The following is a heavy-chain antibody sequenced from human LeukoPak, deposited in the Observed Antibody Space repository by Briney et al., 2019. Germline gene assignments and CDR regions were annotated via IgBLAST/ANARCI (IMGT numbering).Heavy chain of an antibody. V-gene: IGHV3-20*04. Sequence: PGGSLRLSCAASGFTFDDYGMSWVRQAPGKGLEWVSGINWNGGSTGYADSVKGRFTISRDNAKNSLYLQMNSLRAEDTALYYCAREMEDCSSTSCYSGAFDIWGQGTMVTVSS. D-gene: IGHD2-2*01. CDR2: INWNGGST. CDR3: AREMEDCSSTSCYSGAFDI. J-gene: IGHJ3*02. CDR1: GFTFDDYG.